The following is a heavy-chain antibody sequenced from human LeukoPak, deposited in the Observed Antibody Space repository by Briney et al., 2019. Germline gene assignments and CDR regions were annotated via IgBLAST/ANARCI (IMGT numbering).Heavy chain of an antibody. D-gene: IGHD3-10*01. CDR3: ARHGSVRSPLGP. Sequence: GSLRLSCAASGFTFSSYSMNWVRQPPGKVLEWIGYIYASGSTNYNPSLKSRVTISVDTSKNQFSLNLTSVTAADTAVYYCARHGSVRSPLGPWGQGTLVTVSS. CDR1: GFTFSSYS. CDR2: IYASGST. J-gene: IGHJ5*02. V-gene: IGHV4-4*09.